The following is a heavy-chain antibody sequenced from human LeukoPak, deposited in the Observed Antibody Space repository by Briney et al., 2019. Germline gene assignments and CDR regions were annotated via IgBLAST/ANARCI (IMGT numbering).Heavy chain of an antibody. CDR3: ASGIATATGRWFDP. Sequence: ASVKVSCKVSGYTFTAYYIHWVRQAPGQGLEWMGWIDPDSGGTNYAQKFQGRVTMTRDTSISSAYMELSRLRSDDTAVYYCASGIATATGRWFDPWGQGTLVTVSS. D-gene: IGHD6-25*01. CDR2: IDPDSGGT. V-gene: IGHV1-2*02. CDR1: GYTFTAYY. J-gene: IGHJ5*02.